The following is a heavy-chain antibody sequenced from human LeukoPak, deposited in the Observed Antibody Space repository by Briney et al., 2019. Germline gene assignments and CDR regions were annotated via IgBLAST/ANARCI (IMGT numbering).Heavy chain of an antibody. CDR3: ARRPVVGAWFDP. V-gene: IGHV4-59*08. D-gene: IGHD3-22*01. J-gene: IGHJ5*02. Sequence: SETLSLTCTVSGGSISSYYWSWIRQPPGKGLEWIGYIYYSGSTSCNPSLKSRVTISVDTSKIQFSLKLSSVTAADTAVYYCARRPVVGAWFDPWGQGTQVTVSS. CDR2: IYYSGST. CDR1: GGSISSYY.